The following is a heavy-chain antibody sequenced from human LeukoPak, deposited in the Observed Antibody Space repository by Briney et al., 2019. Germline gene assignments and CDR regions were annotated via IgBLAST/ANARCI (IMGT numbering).Heavy chain of an antibody. CDR1: GFTFTDYW. J-gene: IGHJ4*02. CDR2: IERDGSEK. D-gene: IGHD3-10*01. Sequence: GGSLRLSCAASGFTFTDYWMSWVRQAPGKGLEWVANIERDGSEKYYVDSVKGRFIISRDNAKNALYLQMNSLRVEDTAVYYCARDRGYLYWGQGTLVTVSS. CDR3: ARDRGYLY. V-gene: IGHV3-7*01.